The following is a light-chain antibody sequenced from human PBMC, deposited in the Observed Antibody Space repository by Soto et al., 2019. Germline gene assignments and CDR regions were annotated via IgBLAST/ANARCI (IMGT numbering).Light chain of an antibody. CDR1: SCDVGGYDY. CDR2: EVS. Sequence: QSVLTQPASVSGSPGQSITISCTGTSCDVGGYDYVSWYQHHPGKVPKLIIYEVSKRPSGVSHRFSGSKSGNTASLTISGLQAEDEADYYCSSYTSSSALVFGGGTKVTVL. V-gene: IGLV2-14*01. CDR3: SSYTSSSALV. J-gene: IGLJ2*01.